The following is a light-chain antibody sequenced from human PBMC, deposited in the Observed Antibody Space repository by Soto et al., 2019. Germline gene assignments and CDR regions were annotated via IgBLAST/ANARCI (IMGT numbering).Light chain of an antibody. CDR1: QSVGNY. V-gene: IGKV3-11*01. J-gene: IGKJ3*01. Sequence: EVVLTQSPATLSLSPGEGATLSCRASQSVGNYFAWYQQRPGQAPRLLIYDASSRATGIPARFSGSGSGTDFTLTITSLEPEDFAVYYCQQRSNWIFTFGPGTIVDIK. CDR2: DAS. CDR3: QQRSNWIFT.